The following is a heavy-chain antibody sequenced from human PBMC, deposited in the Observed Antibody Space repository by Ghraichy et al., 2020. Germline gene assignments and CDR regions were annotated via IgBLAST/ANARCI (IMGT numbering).Heavy chain of an antibody. D-gene: IGHD4-23*01. V-gene: IGHV3-7*01. CDR3: ARVIGYGGNPYFDY. CDR1: GFTFSSYW. Sequence: GGSLRLSCAASGFTFSSYWMSWVRQAPGKGLEWVANIKQDASEKYYVDSVKGRFTISRDNAKNSLYLQMNSLRAEDTAVYYCARVIGYGGNPYFDYWGQGTLVTVSS. J-gene: IGHJ4*02. CDR2: IKQDASEK.